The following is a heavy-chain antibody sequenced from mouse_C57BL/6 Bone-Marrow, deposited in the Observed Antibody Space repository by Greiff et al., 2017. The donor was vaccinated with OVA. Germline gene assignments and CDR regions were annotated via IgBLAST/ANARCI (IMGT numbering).Heavy chain of an antibody. V-gene: IGHV7-1*01. J-gene: IGHJ3*01. D-gene: IGHD1-1*01. CDR1: GFTFSDFY. CDR2: SRNKANDYTT. Sequence: EVNVVESGGGLVQSGRSLRLSCATSGFTFSDFYMEWVRQAPGKGLEWIAASRNKANDYTTEYSASVKGRFIVSRDTSQSILYLQMNALRAEDTAIYYCARDARGLFAFAYWGQGTLVTVSA. CDR3: ARDARGLFAFAY.